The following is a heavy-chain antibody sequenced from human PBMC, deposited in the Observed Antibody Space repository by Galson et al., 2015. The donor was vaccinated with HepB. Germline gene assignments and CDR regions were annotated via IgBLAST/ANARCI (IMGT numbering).Heavy chain of an antibody. CDR1: GYTFNNFA. CDR2: INTNTGKP. Sequence: SVKVSCKASGYTFNNFAVNWVRQAPGQGLEWMGWINTNTGKPTYAQGFTGRFVFSLDTSVTTAYLQISSLKAEDIAAYYCARTPYYGSGSYYNGWFDPWGQGTLVTVSS. CDR3: ARTPYYGSGSYYNGWFDP. V-gene: IGHV7-4-1*02. J-gene: IGHJ5*02. D-gene: IGHD3-10*01.